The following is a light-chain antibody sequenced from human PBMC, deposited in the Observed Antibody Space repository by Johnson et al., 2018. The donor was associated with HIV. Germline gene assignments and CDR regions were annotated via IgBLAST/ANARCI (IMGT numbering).Light chain of an antibody. V-gene: IGLV1-51*02. CDR1: SSNIGNNY. CDR2: ENN. Sequence: HSVLTQPPSVSAAPGQKVTISCSGSSSNIGNNYVSWYQQLPGTAPKLLIYENNKRPSGIPDRFSGSKSGTSATLGITGLQTGDEADNYCGTWDSSLSAGYGFGTGTKVTGL. CDR3: GTWDSSLSAGYG. J-gene: IGLJ1*01.